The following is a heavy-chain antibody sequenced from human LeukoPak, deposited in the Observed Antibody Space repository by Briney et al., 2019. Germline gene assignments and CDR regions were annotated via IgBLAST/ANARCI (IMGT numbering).Heavy chain of an antibody. J-gene: IGHJ4*02. V-gene: IGHV3-23*01. CDR1: GFTLGSANA. Sequence: PSGGSLRLSCAASGFTLGSANAMTWVRQAPGKGLEWVSLISASGSATYYADSVRGRFAISRDISKNTLYLQMNSLGAEDTAVYYCAKEPLRRIVGATPPVDYWGQGTLVTVSS. CDR3: AKEPLRRIVGATPPVDY. CDR2: ISASGSAT. D-gene: IGHD1-26*01.